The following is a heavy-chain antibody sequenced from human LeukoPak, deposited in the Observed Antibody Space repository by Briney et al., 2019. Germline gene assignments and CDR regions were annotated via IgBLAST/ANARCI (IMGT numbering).Heavy chain of an antibody. J-gene: IGHJ5*02. CDR1: GGSISSGSYY. CDR2: IYTSGST. V-gene: IGHV4-61*09. Sequence: SETLSLTCTVSGGSISSGSYYWRWIRQPAGKGLEWIGHIYTSGSTNYNPSLKSRVTISVDTSKNQFSLKLSSVTAADTAVYYCAGVEGYNWFDPWGQGTLVTVSS. CDR3: AGVEGYNWFDP. D-gene: IGHD3-3*01.